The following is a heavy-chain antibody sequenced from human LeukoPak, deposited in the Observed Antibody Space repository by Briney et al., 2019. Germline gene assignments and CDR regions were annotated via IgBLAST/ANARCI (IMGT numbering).Heavy chain of an antibody. CDR2: ILYDGSKK. CDR3: ADFDGDSQAFHM. D-gene: IGHD3-9*01. V-gene: IGHV3-30*03. Sequence: GGSLRLSCSAPGFTFTNYNMHWVRQTPGKGLQWVAAILYDGSKKYYADSVKGRFSVYRDNSNNTLYLQMNSLKTEDTAVYSCADFDGDSQAFHMWGQGTMVTVSS. J-gene: IGHJ3*02. CDR1: GFTFTNYN.